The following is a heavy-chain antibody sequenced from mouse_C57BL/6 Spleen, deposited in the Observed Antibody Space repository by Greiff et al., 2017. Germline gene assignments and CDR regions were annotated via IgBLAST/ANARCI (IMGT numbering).Heavy chain of an antibody. Sequence: QVQLKQSGAELMKPGASVKLSCKATGYTFTGYWIEWVKQRPGHGLEWIGEILPGSGSTNYNEKFKGKATFTADTSSNTAYMQLSSLTTEDSAMYSCTWGRYGSKRFADWGQGTLVTVSA. V-gene: IGHV1-9*01. CDR1: GYTFTGYW. CDR2: ILPGSGST. J-gene: IGHJ3*01. CDR3: TWGRYGSKRFAD. D-gene: IGHD1-1*01.